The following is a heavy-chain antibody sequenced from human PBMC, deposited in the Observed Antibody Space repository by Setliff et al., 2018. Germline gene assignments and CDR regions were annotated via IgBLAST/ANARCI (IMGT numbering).Heavy chain of an antibody. Sequence: ASVKVSCKTSGYTFNTFGISWVRRAPGQGLDWMGWISPYNGDTKSAQKFQGRVTMTIDTSTSTAYVEVRSLTSDDTAVYYCAITEVHLSGDRPFDYWGQGTLVTVSS. CDR1: GYTFNTFG. V-gene: IGHV1-18*01. CDR2: ISPYNGDT. J-gene: IGHJ4*02. D-gene: IGHD7-27*01. CDR3: AITEVHLSGDRPFDY.